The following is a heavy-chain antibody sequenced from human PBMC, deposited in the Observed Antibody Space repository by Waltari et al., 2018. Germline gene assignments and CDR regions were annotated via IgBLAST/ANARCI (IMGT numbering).Heavy chain of an antibody. CDR1: GGSFSGYY. Sequence: QVQLQQWGAGLLKPSETLSLTCAVYGGSFSGYYWSWTRQPPGKGLEWIGEINHSGSTNYNPSLKSRVTISVDTSKNQFSLKLSSVTAADTAVYYCASSFSSGWYALDPWGQGTLVTVSS. J-gene: IGHJ5*02. D-gene: IGHD6-19*01. CDR3: ASSFSSGWYALDP. CDR2: INHSGST. V-gene: IGHV4-34*01.